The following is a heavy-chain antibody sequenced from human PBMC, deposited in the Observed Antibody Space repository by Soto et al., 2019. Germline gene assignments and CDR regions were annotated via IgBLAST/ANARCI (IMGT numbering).Heavy chain of an antibody. D-gene: IGHD2-15*01. CDR1: GFTFSSYS. V-gene: IGHV3-21*01. CDR3: ARLGDFGRGYCSGGSCSNWFDP. CDR2: ISSSSSYI. J-gene: IGHJ5*02. Sequence: GGSLRLSCAASGFTFSSYSMNWVRQAPGKGLEWVSSISSSSSYIYYADSVKGRFTISRDNAKNSLYLQMNSLRAEDTAVYYCARLGDFGRGYCSGGSCSNWFDPWGQGTLVTVSS.